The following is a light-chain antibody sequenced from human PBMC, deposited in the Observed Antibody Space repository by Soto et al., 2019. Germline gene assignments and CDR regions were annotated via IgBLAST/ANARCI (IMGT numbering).Light chain of an antibody. CDR2: GAS. CDR1: QSIGSN. V-gene: IGKV3-15*01. Sequence: EIVMTQSPATLSVSPGERATLSCRASQSIGSNLAWYQQKPGQAPRLLIYGASTRATGIPVRFSGSGSGTEFTLTISSLRPDDFATYYCQQYNDYSAWTFGQGTKVDIK. CDR3: QQYNDYSAWT. J-gene: IGKJ1*01.